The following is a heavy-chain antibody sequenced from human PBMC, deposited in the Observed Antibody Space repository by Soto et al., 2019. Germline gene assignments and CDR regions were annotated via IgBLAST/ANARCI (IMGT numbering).Heavy chain of an antibody. CDR3: ARGEEYSSSSVVYYYYGMDV. CDR1: GFTFSSYA. Sequence: GGSLRLSCAASGFTFSSYAMHWVRQAPGKGLEWVAVISYDGSNKYYADSVKGRFTTSRDNSKNTLYLQMNSLRAEDTAVYYCARGEEYSSSSVVYYYYGMDVWGQGTTVTVSS. CDR2: ISYDGSNK. D-gene: IGHD6-6*01. V-gene: IGHV3-30-3*01. J-gene: IGHJ6*02.